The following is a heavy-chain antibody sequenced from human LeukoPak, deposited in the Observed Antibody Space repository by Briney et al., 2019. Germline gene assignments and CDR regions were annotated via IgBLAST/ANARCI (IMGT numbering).Heavy chain of an antibody. CDR3: ARGSWIQLWHFDY. Sequence: GGSLRLSCAASGSTFSSYSMNWVRQAPGKGLEWVSSISSSSSYIYYADSVKGRFTISRDNAKNSLYLQMNSLRAEDTAVYYCARGSWIQLWHFDYWGQGTLVTVSS. CDR2: ISSSSSYI. CDR1: GSTFSSYS. J-gene: IGHJ4*02. V-gene: IGHV3-21*01. D-gene: IGHD5-18*01.